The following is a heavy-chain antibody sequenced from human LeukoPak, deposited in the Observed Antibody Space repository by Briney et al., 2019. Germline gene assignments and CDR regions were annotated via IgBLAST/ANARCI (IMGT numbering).Heavy chain of an antibody. J-gene: IGHJ4*02. CDR3: ARVDGSPDY. CDR1: GYTFTSYG. D-gene: IGHD2-15*01. V-gene: IGHV1-18*01. Sequence: AASVKVSCKASGYTFTSYGISWVRQAPGQGLEWMGWISAYNGNTNYAQKFQGRVTITRDTSISTAYMELSSLRSEDTAVYYCARVDGSPDYWGQGTLVTVSS. CDR2: ISAYNGNT.